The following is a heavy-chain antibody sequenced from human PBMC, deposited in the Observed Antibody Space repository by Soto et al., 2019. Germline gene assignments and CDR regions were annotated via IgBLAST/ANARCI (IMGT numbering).Heavy chain of an antibody. J-gene: IGHJ4*02. Sequence: QVQLVQSGAEVKKPGSSVKVSCKASGGTFSSYAISWVRQAPGQGLEWMGGIIPIFGTANYAQKFQGRVTITADEATSTAYMELSSLRSEDTAVYYCATYGSGSYLNWVPLDYWGQGTLVTVSS. CDR1: GGTFSSYA. V-gene: IGHV1-69*12. CDR3: ATYGSGSYLNWVPLDY. D-gene: IGHD3-10*01. CDR2: IIPIFGTA.